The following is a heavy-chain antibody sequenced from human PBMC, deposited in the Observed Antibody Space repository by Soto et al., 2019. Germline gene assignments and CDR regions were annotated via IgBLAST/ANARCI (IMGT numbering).Heavy chain of an antibody. CDR1: GFTFSSYA. Sequence: QVQLVESGGGVVQPGRSLRLSCAASGFTFSSYAMHWVRQAPGKGLEWVAVISYDGSNKYYADSVKGRFTISRDNSKNTLYLQMNSLRAEDTAVYYCARDADCSGGSCYSRGGYFDCWGQGTLVTVSS. D-gene: IGHD2-15*01. J-gene: IGHJ4*02. V-gene: IGHV3-30-3*01. CDR2: ISYDGSNK. CDR3: ARDADCSGGSCYSRGGYFDC.